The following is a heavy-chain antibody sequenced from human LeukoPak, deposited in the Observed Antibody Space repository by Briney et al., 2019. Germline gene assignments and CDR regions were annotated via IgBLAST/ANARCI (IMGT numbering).Heavy chain of an antibody. CDR1: GGTFSSYA. J-gene: IGHJ4*02. CDR3: ARARWVCDSSGYYYFNFDY. CDR2: IIPILGIA. V-gene: IGHV1-69*04. D-gene: IGHD3-22*01. Sequence: GASVKVSCKASGGTFSSYAISWVRQAPGQGLEWMGRIIPILGIANYAQKFQGRVTITADKSTSTAYMELSSLRSEDTAVYYCARARWVCDSSGYYYFNFDYWGQGTLVTVSS.